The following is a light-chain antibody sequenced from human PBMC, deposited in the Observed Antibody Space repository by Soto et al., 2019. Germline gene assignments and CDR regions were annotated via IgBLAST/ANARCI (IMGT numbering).Light chain of an antibody. Sequence: DIQMTQSPSSLSASVGDRITITCQASQDITQYLNWYQQKPGKAPNLLIFDGSRLAAGVPSRFSGSGFETYFTFTISGLQPEDFASYYCQQYKGLPVTFGGGTKVEIK. CDR1: QDITQY. CDR3: QQYKGLPVT. CDR2: DGS. J-gene: IGKJ4*01. V-gene: IGKV1-33*01.